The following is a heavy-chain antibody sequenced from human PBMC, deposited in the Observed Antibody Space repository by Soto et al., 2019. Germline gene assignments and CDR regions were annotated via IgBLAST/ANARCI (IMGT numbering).Heavy chain of an antibody. CDR1: GGTFSSYT. V-gene: IGHV1-69*02. CDR2: IIPILGIA. Sequence: ASVKVSCKASGGTFSSYTISWVRQAPGQGLEWMGRIIPILGIANYAQKFQGRVTITADKSTGTAYMELSSLRSEDTAVYYCARATSDRGDAFDIWGQGTMVTVSS. D-gene: IGHD5-12*01. CDR3: ARATSDRGDAFDI. J-gene: IGHJ3*02.